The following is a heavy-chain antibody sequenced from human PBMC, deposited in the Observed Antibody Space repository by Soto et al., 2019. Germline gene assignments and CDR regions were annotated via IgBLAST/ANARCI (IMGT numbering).Heavy chain of an antibody. CDR2: IHHSGST. CDR3: ARGNFDY. J-gene: IGHJ4*02. V-gene: IGHV4-4*02. CDR1: GGSISSSNW. Sequence: QVQLQESGPGLVKPSGTLSLTCAVSGGSISSSNWWCWVRQSPEKGLEWIGEIHHSGSTNYNPSLKSRVTISVDRSNNQFYLKLSSVTAADTAVYYCARGNFDYWGQGTLVNVSS.